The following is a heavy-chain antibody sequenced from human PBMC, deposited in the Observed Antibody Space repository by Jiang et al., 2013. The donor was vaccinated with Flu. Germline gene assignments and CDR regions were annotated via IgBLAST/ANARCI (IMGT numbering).Heavy chain of an antibody. CDR3: ARGDYYYSGMDV. CDR1: GDSISSYY. Sequence: LLKPSETLSLTCAVSGDSISSYYWSWIRQPPGKGLEWIGYITYSGNTNYNPSLTSRVTISVDTSKNQFSLKLSSVTAADTAVYYCARGDYYYSGMDVWGQGTTVTVSS. CDR2: ITYSGNT. J-gene: IGHJ6*02. V-gene: IGHV4-59*08.